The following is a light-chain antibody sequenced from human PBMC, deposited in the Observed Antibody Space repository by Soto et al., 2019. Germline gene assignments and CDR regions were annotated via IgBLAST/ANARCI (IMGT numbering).Light chain of an antibody. J-gene: IGKJ1*01. CDR2: KAS. V-gene: IGKV1-5*03. Sequence: IQMTQSPSTLSASVGDRVTITCRASQTISSWLAWYQQKPGKAPKXLIYKASTLKSGVPSRFSGSGSGTELTITISSLQPDDCATYYGQHYNSYSEAFGQGTKVDIK. CDR1: QTISSW. CDR3: QHYNSYSEA.